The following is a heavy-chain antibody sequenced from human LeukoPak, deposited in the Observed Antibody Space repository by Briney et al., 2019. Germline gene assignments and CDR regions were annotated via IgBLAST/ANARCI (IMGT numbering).Heavy chain of an antibody. CDR2: IKQDGSEK. V-gene: IGHV3-7*03. CDR3: ARVLRGYDILTGYSAIDY. Sequence: GGSLRLSCAASGFTFSSYAMHWVRQAPGKGLEWVANIKQDGSEKYYVDSVKGRFTISRDNAKNSLYLQMNSLRAEDTAVYYCARVLRGYDILTGYSAIDYWGQGTLVTVSS. D-gene: IGHD3-9*01. CDR1: GFTFSSYA. J-gene: IGHJ4*02.